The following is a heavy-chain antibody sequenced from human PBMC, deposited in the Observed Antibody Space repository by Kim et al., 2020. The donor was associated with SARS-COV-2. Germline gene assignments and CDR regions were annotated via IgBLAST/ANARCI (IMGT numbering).Heavy chain of an antibody. CDR3: AKSYSSSWFFGPDAFDI. Sequence: VKGRFTISSDNSKNTLYLQMNSLRAEDTAVYYCAKSYSSSWFFGPDAFDIWGQGTMVTVSS. V-gene: IGHV3-23*01. J-gene: IGHJ3*02. D-gene: IGHD6-13*01.